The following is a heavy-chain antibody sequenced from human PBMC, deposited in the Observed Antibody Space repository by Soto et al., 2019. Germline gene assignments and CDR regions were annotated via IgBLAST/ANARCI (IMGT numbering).Heavy chain of an antibody. CDR1: GFSLSTSGMC. V-gene: IGHV2-70*01. Sequence: SGPPGEPTQTLTLTCTFSGFSLSTSGMCVSWIRQPPGKALEWLALIDWDDDKYYSTSLKTRLTISKDTSKNQVVLTMTNMDPVDTATYYCARIREQWLVQGYYYYYGMDVWGQGTTVTVSS. D-gene: IGHD6-19*01. CDR3: ARIREQWLVQGYYYYYGMDV. J-gene: IGHJ6*02. CDR2: IDWDDDK.